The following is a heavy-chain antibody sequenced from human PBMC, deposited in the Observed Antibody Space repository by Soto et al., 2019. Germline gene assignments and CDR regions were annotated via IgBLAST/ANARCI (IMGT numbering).Heavy chain of an antibody. V-gene: IGHV1-69*01. CDR2: IIPISDTT. CDR1: GGTFSSYA. CDR3: ARSQGSSTSLEIYYYYCDGMDV. D-gene: IGHD2-2*01. Sequence: QVQLVQSGAEVKKPGSSVKVSCKASGGTFSSYAISWVRQAPGQGLEWMGGIIPISDTTNYAQKFQGRVTITADESTSTAYMELSSLRSEDTAVYYCARSQGSSTSLEIYYYYCDGMDVWGQGTTVTVSS. J-gene: IGHJ6*02.